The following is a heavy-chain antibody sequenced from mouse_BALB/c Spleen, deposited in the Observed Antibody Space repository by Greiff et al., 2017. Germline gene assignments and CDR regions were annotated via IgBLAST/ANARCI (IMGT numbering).Heavy chain of an antibody. V-gene: IGHV1-15*01. CDR3: TRREPHVNFAY. CDR2: IDPETGGT. CDR1: GYTFTDYE. Sequence: VQLQQSGAELVRPGASVTLSCKASGYTFTDYEMHWVKQTPVHGLEWIGAIDPETGGTAYNQKFKGKATLTADKSSSTAYMELRSLTSEDSAVYYCTRREPHVNFAYGGQGTLVTVSA. J-gene: IGHJ3*01.